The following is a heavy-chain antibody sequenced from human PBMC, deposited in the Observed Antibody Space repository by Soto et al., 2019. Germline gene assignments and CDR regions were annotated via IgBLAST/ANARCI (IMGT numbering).Heavy chain of an antibody. CDR2: IQYSGDT. D-gene: IGHD3-10*01. Sequence: PSETLSLTCIVSGGSVGSGAYYWSWIRQPPGNALEWIGYIQYSGDTNYNSSLKSRVTISVDMSRNRFSLDLDSVTLEDTAVYYCVGVTLFRGMDVWGQGTPVTVSS. CDR3: VGVTLFRGMDV. CDR1: GGSVGSGAYY. J-gene: IGHJ6*02. V-gene: IGHV4-61*08.